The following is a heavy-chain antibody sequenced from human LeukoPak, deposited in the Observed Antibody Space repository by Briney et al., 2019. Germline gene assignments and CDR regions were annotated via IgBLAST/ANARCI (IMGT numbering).Heavy chain of an antibody. D-gene: IGHD3-22*01. J-gene: IGHJ6*03. V-gene: IGHV3-30*04. CDR2: ISYDNSNK. CDR3: ARVPGYDSSGWYYYYMDV. Sequence: PGGSLRLSCAASGFTFNTYAMHWVRQAPGKGLEWVAVISYDNSNKYYADSVKGRFTISRDNSKNTLYLAMNSLRAEDTAVYYCARVPGYDSSGWYYYYMDVWGKGTTVTISS. CDR1: GFTFNTYA.